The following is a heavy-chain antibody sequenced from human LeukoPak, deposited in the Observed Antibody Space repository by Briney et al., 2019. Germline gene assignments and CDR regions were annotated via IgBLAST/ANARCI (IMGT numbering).Heavy chain of an antibody. Sequence: SVKVSCKASGYIFTGYYMHWVRQAPGQGLEWMGRIIPILGIANYAQKFQGRVTITADKSTSTAYMELSSLRSEDTAVYYCARDIWFGERVRHYFDYWGQGTLVTVSS. V-gene: IGHV1-69*04. CDR1: GYIFTGYY. CDR2: IIPILGIA. D-gene: IGHD3-10*01. J-gene: IGHJ4*02. CDR3: ARDIWFGERVRHYFDY.